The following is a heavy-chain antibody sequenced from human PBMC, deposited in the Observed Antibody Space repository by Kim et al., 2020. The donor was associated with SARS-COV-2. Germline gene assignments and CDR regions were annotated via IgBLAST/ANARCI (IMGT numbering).Heavy chain of an antibody. D-gene: IGHD2-2*02. CDR3: ARVTDCSSTSCYNYYYGMDV. Sequence: SETLSLTCAVYGGSFSGYYWSWIRQPPGKGLEWIGEINHSGSTNYNPSLKSRVTISVDTSKNQFSLKLSSVTAADTAVYYCARVTDCSSTSCYNYYYGMDVWGQGTTVTVSS. V-gene: IGHV4-34*01. CDR1: GGSFSGYY. J-gene: IGHJ6*02. CDR2: INHSGST.